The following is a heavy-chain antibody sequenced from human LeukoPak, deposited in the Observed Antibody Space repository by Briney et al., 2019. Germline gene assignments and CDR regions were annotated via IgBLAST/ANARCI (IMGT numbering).Heavy chain of an antibody. CDR3: ARQTFGALYFDS. D-gene: IGHD3-10*01. CDR2: VYNSGST. V-gene: IGHV4-61*02. CDR1: GGSISRGSYY. J-gene: IGHJ4*02. Sequence: SETLSLTCTVSGGSISRGSYYWNWIRQPAGKGLEWMGRVYNSGSTNYNPSLKGRVTISTDMSKNQFSLKLSSVTAADTAVYYCARQTFGALYFDSWGQGALVTVSS.